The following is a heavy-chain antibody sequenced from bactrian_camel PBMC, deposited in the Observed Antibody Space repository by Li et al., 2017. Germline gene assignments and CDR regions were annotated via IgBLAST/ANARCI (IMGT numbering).Heavy chain of an antibody. J-gene: IGHJ4*01. D-gene: IGHD3*01. CDR2: IATGSGNT. Sequence: QVQLVESGGGSVQAGGSLRLSCEVSGITEGTNFIGWFRQSPGKEREGVARIATGSGNTYYADSVKGRFTISRDNAKDTLYLQMNSLKIEDTAVYYCALGSSRQATMTARGKGTQVTVS. V-gene: IGHV3S54*01. CDR1: GITEGTNF.